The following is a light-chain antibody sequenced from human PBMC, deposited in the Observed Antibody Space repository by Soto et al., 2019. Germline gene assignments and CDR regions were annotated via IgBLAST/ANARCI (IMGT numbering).Light chain of an antibody. Sequence: QMTDSGASVAVCVVRRVNITIMARHVFSSTPSGYQQLLVYAPTLLIYNASTLKSGVPSRCSGSESGTEFTLTIHSLQPEDFATYYCQQSYKTPLTFGGG. V-gene: IGKV1-39*01. CDR2: NAS. CDR3: QQSYKTPLT. CDR1: HVFSST. J-gene: IGKJ4*01.